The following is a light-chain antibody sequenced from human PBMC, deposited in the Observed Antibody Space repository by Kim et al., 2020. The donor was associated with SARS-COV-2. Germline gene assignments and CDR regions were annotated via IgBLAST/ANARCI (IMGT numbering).Light chain of an antibody. V-gene: IGKV1-5*03. CDR2: KAS. CDR3: QQYSSSPWT. CDR1: QNMSTV. J-gene: IGKJ1*01. Sequence: ASVGDRVTITGRASQNMSTVLAWYQQRPGTAPNLLIYKASILEPGVTSTFSGRGSGTEFTLTISCLRPEDYATYYCQQYSSSPWTFGQGTKVDIK.